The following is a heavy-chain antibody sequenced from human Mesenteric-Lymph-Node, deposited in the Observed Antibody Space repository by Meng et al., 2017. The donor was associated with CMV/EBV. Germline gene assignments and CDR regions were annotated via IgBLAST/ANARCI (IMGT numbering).Heavy chain of an antibody. CDR1: GYTFTGYY. V-gene: IGHV1-18*04. D-gene: IGHD6-19*01. J-gene: IGHJ4*02. CDR3: ARGSEKQWLVR. Sequence: ASVKVSCKASGYTFTGYYMPWVRQAPGQGLEWMGWISAYNGNTNYAQKLQGRVTMTTDTSTSTAYMELRSLRSDDTAVYYCARGSEKQWLVRWGQGTLVTVSS. CDR2: ISAYNGNT.